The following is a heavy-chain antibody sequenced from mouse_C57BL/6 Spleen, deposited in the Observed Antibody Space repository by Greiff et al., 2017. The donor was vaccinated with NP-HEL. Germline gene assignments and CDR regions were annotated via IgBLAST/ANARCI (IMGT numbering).Heavy chain of an antibody. CDR1: GFSLSTSGMG. Sequence: QVTLKECGPGILQSSQTLSLTCSFSGFSLSTSGMGVSWIRQPSGKGLEWLAHIYWDDDKRYNPSLKSRLTISKDTSRNQVFLTITSVDTASTATYYCARSVAPYAMDYWGQGTSVTVSS. D-gene: IGHD1-1*01. V-gene: IGHV8-12*01. J-gene: IGHJ4*01. CDR3: ARSVAPYAMDY. CDR2: IYWDDDK.